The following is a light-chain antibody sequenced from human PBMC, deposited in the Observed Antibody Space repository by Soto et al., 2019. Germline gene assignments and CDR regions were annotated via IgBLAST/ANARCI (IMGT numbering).Light chain of an antibody. V-gene: IGKV3-15*01. CDR1: QSVFSS. CDR3: QQYNSYSQT. CDR2: GAA. Sequence: EIVMTQSPATLSVSPGERVTLSCRASQSVFSSLAWYQQKPGQAPRLLIYGAATRATGIPARFSGSGSGTDFTLTISSLQSDDFATYYCQQYNSYSQTFGQGTKVEIK. J-gene: IGKJ1*01.